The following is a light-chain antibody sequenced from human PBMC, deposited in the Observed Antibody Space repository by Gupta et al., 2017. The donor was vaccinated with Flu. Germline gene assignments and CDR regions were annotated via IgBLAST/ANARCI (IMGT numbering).Light chain of an antibody. CDR2: GAS. V-gene: IGKV3-20*01. J-gene: IGKJ2*01. Sequence: LTQPPGPLSLSPGERATLSCRASQSISSSYLAWYQQRPGQAPRLLIYGASSRAAGIPDRFSGSGSGTDFTLTINRLEPEDFAVYYCQQYASSVAYTFGQGTKLEIK. CDR1: QSISSSY. CDR3: QQYASSVAYT.